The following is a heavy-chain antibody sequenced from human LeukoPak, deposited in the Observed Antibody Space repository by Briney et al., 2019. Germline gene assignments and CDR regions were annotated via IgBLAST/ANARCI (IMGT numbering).Heavy chain of an antibody. D-gene: IGHD3-10*01. V-gene: IGHV5-51*01. J-gene: IGHJ6*03. CDR2: IYPGDSDT. Sequence: PGESLKISCKCSGYSFTSYWIGWVRQMPGKGLEWMGIIYPGDSDTRYSPSFQGQVTISADKSISTAYLQWSSLKASDTAMYYCARGGDYYGSGSPSYYYYYMDVWGKGTAVTVSS. CDR1: GYSFTSYW. CDR3: ARGGDYYGSGSPSYYYYYMDV.